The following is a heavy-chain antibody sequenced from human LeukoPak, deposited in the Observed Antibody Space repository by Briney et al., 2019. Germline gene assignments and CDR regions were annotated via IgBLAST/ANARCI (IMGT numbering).Heavy chain of an antibody. J-gene: IGHJ6*03. CDR1: GYTFTSYY. CDR3: ARGHPTGYGDYAHYYYYMDV. Sequence: ASVKVSCKASGYTFTSYYIHWVRQDPGQGLEWMGWINPNSGGTNFAQKFQGRVTMTRDTSITTAYMELSSLRSDDTAVYYCARGHPTGYGDYAHYYYYMDVWGKGTTVTVSS. D-gene: IGHD4-17*01. V-gene: IGHV1-2*02. CDR2: INPNSGGT.